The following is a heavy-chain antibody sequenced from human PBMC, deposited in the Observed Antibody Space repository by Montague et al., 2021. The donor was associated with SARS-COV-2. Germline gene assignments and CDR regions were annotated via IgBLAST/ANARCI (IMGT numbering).Heavy chain of an antibody. CDR3: ARERAFDV. D-gene: IGHD4/OR15-4a*01. CDR2: ISYNGAA. CDR1: GDSISPFY. V-gene: IGHV4-59*01. Sequence: SETLSLTCTVSGDSISPFYWGWVWQPPGKGLEWIGYISYNGAASYNPSLKSRLSMSVDTARNQFSLRLTSVTPADTAVHYCARERAFDVWGQGTLVTVSP. J-gene: IGHJ4*02.